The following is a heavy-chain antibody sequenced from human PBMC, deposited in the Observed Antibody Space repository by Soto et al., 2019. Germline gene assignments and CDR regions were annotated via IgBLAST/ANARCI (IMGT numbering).Heavy chain of an antibody. CDR1: GFTFSSYG. J-gene: IGHJ4*02. Sequence: GGSLRLSCAASGFTFSSYGMHWVRQAPGKGLEWVAVIWYDGSNKYHADSVKGRFTISRDNSKNTLYLQMNSLRAEDTAVYYCARAAVDTAMVGFWGQGTLVTVSS. CDR3: ARAAVDTAMVGF. CDR2: IWYDGSNK. D-gene: IGHD5-18*01. V-gene: IGHV3-33*01.